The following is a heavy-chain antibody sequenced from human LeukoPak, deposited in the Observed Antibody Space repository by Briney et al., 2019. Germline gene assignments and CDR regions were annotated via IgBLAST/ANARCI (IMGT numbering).Heavy chain of an antibody. CDR2: IYHSGST. J-gene: IGHJ4*02. V-gene: IGHV4-38-2*01. CDR1: GYSISSGYY. D-gene: IGHD3-22*01. CDR3: ATVYDSSGYFGY. Sequence: SETLSLTCAVSGYSISSGYYWGWIRQPPGKGLEWIGSIYHSGSTYYNPSLKSRVTISVDTSKNQFSLKLSSVTAADTAVYYCATVYDSSGYFGYWGQGTLVTVSS.